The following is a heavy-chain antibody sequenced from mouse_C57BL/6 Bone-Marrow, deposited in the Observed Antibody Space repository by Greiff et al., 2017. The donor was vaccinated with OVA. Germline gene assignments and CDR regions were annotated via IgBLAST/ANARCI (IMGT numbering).Heavy chain of an antibody. D-gene: IGHD2-1*01. CDR2: IYPPDSET. Sequence: VQLQQPGAELVRPGSSVKLSCKASGYTFPSYWMDWVKQRPGQGLEWIGNIYPPDSETHYNQKFKDKATLTVDNSSSTTYMQLSSLTSEDAAVYYCGRGGNYGLRFPHWGQGTTLTVSS. CDR1: GYTFPSYW. V-gene: IGHV1-61*01. J-gene: IGHJ2*01. CDR3: GRGGNYGLRFPH.